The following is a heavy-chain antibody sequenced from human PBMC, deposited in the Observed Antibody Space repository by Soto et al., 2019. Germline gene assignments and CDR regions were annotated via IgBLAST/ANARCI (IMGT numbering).Heavy chain of an antibody. CDR3: AKDLFGGDHGGNSLAY. CDR2: ISGSGGST. V-gene: IGHV3-23*01. J-gene: IGHJ4*02. D-gene: IGHD4-17*01. CDR1: GFTFSSYA. Sequence: EVQLLESGGGLVQPGGSLRLSCAASGFTFSSYAMSWVRQAPGRGLEWVSAISGSGGSTYYADSVKGRFTISRDNSKNTLYLQMNSLRAEDTAVYYCAKDLFGGDHGGNSLAYWGQGTLVTVSS.